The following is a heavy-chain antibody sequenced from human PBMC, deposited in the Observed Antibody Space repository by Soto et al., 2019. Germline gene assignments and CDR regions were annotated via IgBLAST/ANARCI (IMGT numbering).Heavy chain of an antibody. V-gene: IGHV3-23*01. CDR1: GFTFSSYA. Sequence: EVQLLESGGGLVQPGGSLRLSCAASGFTFSSYAMSWVRQAPGKGLEWVSAISGSGGSTYYADSVKGRFTISRDNCKSTLSLQMNSLRAEDTAVYECAKDFSIGLSVLWGQGTLVTVSS. CDR2: ISGSGGST. D-gene: IGHD3-10*01. J-gene: IGHJ4*02. CDR3: AKDFSIGLSVL.